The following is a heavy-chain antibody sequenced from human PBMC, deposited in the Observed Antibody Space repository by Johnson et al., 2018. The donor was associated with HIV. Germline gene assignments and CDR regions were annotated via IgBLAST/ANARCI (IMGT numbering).Heavy chain of an antibody. Sequence: QVQLVESGGGVVQPGRSLRLSCAASGFTFSSYAMHWVRQAPGKGLEWVEVISYDGSIQFSADSVKGRFTISKDNSKNTLYLQMNSLRPEDTAVYYCVQGVPNPAGAFDIWGRGTMVTVSS. V-gene: IGHV3-30-3*02. CDR3: VQGVPNPAGAFDI. CDR1: GFTFSSYA. D-gene: IGHD6-19*01. J-gene: IGHJ3*02. CDR2: ISYDGSIQ.